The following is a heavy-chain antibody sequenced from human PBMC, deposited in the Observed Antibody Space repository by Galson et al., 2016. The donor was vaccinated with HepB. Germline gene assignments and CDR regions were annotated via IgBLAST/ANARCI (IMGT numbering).Heavy chain of an antibody. Sequence: QSGAEVKKPGESLKISCKGSGFSLTSYWIGWVRQMPGKGLGWMGILYPGDSDIKYSPSFQGQVTMSVDKSINTAYLQWSSLKASDTAMYYCARQVGDSSGLDYFDYWGQGTLVTVSS. D-gene: IGHD3-22*01. CDR2: LYPGDSDI. V-gene: IGHV5-51*01. CDR1: GFSLTSYW. CDR3: ARQVGDSSGLDYFDY. J-gene: IGHJ4*02.